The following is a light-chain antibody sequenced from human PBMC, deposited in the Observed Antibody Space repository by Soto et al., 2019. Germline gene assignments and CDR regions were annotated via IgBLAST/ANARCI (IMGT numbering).Light chain of an antibody. CDR1: QTIISNY. CDR3: QHYNSYSEA. J-gene: IGKJ1*01. CDR2: GAS. V-gene: IGKV3-20*01. Sequence: EIVLTQSPATLSLSPVERATLSCRASQTIISNYLAWYQHKPGQAPRLLIYGASTRANGIPDRFSGSGSETEFTLTISSLQPDDFATYYCQHYNSYSEAFGQGTKGDIK.